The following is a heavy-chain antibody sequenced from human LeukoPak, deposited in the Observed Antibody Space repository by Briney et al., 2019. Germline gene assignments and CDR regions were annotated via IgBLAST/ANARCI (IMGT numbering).Heavy chain of an antibody. Sequence: GGSLRLSCAASEFTFSGHWMSWVRQAPGKGLEWVANINQGGSDKYYVDSVKGRFTISRDNANNLLYLQMNSLRGEDTAVYYCTRDRSRAEDDWGQGTLVTVSS. CDR1: EFTFSGHW. V-gene: IGHV3-7*01. D-gene: IGHD1-14*01. CDR2: INQGGSDK. CDR3: TRDRSRAEDD. J-gene: IGHJ4*02.